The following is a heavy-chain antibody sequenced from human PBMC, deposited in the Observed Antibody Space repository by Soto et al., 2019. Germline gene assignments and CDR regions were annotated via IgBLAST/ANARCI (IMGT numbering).Heavy chain of an antibody. D-gene: IGHD2-15*01. V-gene: IGHV3-30-3*01. CDR1: GFTFSSYA. Sequence: GGSLRLSCAASGFTFSSYAMHWVRQAPGKGLEWVAVISYDGSNKYYADSVKGRFTISRDNSKNTLYLQMNSLRAEDTAVYYCARETVVVVAATLGYFDYWGQGTLVTVSS. CDR2: ISYDGSNK. CDR3: ARETVVVVAATLGYFDY. J-gene: IGHJ4*02.